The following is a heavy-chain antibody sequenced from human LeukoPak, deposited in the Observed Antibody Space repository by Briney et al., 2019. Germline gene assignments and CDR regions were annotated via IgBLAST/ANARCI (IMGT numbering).Heavy chain of an antibody. V-gene: IGHV3-11*01. Sequence: GGSLRLSCAASGFTVSSNYMSWVRQAPGKGLEWVSYISSSGTTIYYADSVKGRFTISRDNAKNSLYLQMNSLRAEDTAVYYCARRRDSGSLQHFDYWGQGTLVTVSS. J-gene: IGHJ4*02. CDR3: ARRRDSGSLQHFDY. CDR2: ISSSGTTI. CDR1: GFTVSSNY. D-gene: IGHD1-26*01.